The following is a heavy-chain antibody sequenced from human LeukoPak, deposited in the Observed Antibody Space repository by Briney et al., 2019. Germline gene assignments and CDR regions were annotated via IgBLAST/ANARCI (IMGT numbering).Heavy chain of an antibody. J-gene: IGHJ4*02. CDR3: AKDSPERGFDY. Sequence: GRSLRLSCAASGFRFNNYAMHWVRQPPGTGLEWVAVISMDGIQEYYADSVKGRFTISRDNAKNSLYLQMNSLRAEDTALYYCAKDSPERGFDYWGQGTLVTVSS. V-gene: IGHV3-30*04. CDR1: GFRFNNYA. CDR2: ISMDGIQE. D-gene: IGHD3-10*01.